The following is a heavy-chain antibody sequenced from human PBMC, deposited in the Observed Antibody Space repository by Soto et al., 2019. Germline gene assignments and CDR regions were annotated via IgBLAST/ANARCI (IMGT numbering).Heavy chain of an antibody. D-gene: IGHD1-26*01. Sequence: EVQLLESGGGLVQPGGSLRLSCAASGFTFSYYAMSWVRQAPGKRLEWVSGISGSGGSTYYADSVKGRFTISRDNSKDTLYLQMNSLRAEDTAVYFCANSYSERYFDYWGQGTLLTVSS. J-gene: IGHJ4*02. CDR3: ANSYSERYFDY. CDR2: ISGSGGST. CDR1: GFTFSYYA. V-gene: IGHV3-23*01.